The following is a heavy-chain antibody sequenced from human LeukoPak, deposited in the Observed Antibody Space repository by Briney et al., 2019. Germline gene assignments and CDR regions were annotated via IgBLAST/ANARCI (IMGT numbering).Heavy chain of an antibody. CDR1: GFTFSSYD. D-gene: IGHD2-2*01. J-gene: IGHJ6*02. V-gene: IGHV3-13*04. Sequence: GGSLRLSCAASGFTFSSYDMHWVRQATGKGLEWVSAIGIAGDTYYPGSVKGRFTISRENAKNSLYLQMNSLRAGDTAVYYCARRHPFYQSGMDVWGQGTTVTVSS. CDR2: IGIAGDT. CDR3: ARRHPFYQSGMDV.